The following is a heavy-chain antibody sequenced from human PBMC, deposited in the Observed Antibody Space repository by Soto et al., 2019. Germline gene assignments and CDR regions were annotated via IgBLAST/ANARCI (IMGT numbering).Heavy chain of an antibody. CDR3: ATVATNSYDWFDP. V-gene: IGHV3-74*01. D-gene: IGHD5-12*01. CDR2: INSDGTKT. CDR1: GFTFNTYW. J-gene: IGHJ5*02. Sequence: PGGSLRLSCAASGFTFNTYWMHWVRQAPGKGLVWVSRINSDGTKTTYADSVKGRFTISRDNAKNAVYLQMNTLTAEDTAVYYCATVATNSYDWFDPWGQGTLVTVSS.